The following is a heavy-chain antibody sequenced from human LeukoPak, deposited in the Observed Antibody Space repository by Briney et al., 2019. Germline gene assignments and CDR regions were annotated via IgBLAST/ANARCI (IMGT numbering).Heavy chain of an antibody. D-gene: IGHD2/OR15-2a*01. CDR2: INSDGSWT. Sequence: GGSLRFSCAASGNYWMHWVRQVPGKGLVWVSHINSDGSWTSYADSVKGRFTISKDNAKNTVYLQMNSLRAEDTAVYYCDSFYETYWGRGTLVTVSS. CDR1: GNYW. CDR3: DSFYETY. V-gene: IGHV3-74*01. J-gene: IGHJ4*02.